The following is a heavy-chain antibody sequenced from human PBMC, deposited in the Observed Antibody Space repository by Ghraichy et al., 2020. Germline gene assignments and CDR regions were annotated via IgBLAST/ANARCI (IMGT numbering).Heavy chain of an antibody. CDR3: AKCSGWYLEGNYFDY. J-gene: IGHJ4*02. Sequence: VSAISGSGGSTYYADSVKGRFTISRDNAKNTLYLQMNSLRADDTAVYYCAKCSGWYLEGNYFDYWGQ. D-gene: IGHD6-19*01. V-gene: IGHV3-23*01. CDR2: ISGSGGST.